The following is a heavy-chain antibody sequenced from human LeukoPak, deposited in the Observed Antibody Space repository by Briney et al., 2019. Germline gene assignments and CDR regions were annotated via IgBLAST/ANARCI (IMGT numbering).Heavy chain of an antibody. J-gene: IGHJ3*02. CDR1: DDSIGDYY. D-gene: IGHD3-3*01. CDR3: ARGGYTIFGVATQDAFDI. CDR2: IYTSGST. V-gene: IGHV4-4*07. Sequence: SETLSLTCTVSDDSIGDYYWSWIRQSAGKGLEWIGRIYTSGSTNYNPSLKSRVTMSVDTSKNQFSLKLSSVTAADTAVYYCARGGYTIFGVATQDAFDIWGQGTMVTVSS.